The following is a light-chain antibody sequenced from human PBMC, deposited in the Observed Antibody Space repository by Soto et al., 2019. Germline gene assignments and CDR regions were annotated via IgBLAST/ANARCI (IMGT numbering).Light chain of an antibody. CDR1: QTVSNSY. CDR3: QQYGSSPWT. V-gene: IGKV3-20*01. Sequence: ETVLTQSPGSLSLSLGDRATLSCRASQTVSNSYLAWYQQKPGQAPRLLIYGTSSRATGIPDRFSGSGSGTDFTLTINRLEPEDFVIYYCQQYGSSPWTFGQGTRWIS. J-gene: IGKJ1*01. CDR2: GTS.